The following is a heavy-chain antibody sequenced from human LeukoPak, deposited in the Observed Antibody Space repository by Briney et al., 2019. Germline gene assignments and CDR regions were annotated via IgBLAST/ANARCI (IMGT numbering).Heavy chain of an antibody. CDR3: AKQTRTSCYSGIDY. Sequence: PGGSLRLSCAASGFPFSGYAMSWVRQAPGKGLEWVSDICGSGGSTYYADSVKGRFTISRDNSKNTLYLQMNSLRAEDTAVYYCAKQTRTSCYSGIDYWGQGTLVTVSS. D-gene: IGHD2-2*01. V-gene: IGHV3-23*01. J-gene: IGHJ4*02. CDR2: ICGSGGST. CDR1: GFPFSGYA.